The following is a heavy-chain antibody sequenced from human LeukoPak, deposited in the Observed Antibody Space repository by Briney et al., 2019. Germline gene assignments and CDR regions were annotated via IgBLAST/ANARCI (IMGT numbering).Heavy chain of an antibody. J-gene: IGHJ4*02. V-gene: IGHV4-39*07. Sequence: SETLSLTCTVSRGSISSRNYYWGWIRQPPGKGLEWIGSIYYSGSTYYNPSLKSRVTISVDTSKRQVSLKLNSVTAAGSAVYYCARGEKTTVTTFDFWGQGTLVTVSS. D-gene: IGHD4-11*01. CDR1: RGSISSRNYY. CDR2: IYYSGST. CDR3: ARGEKTTVTTFDF.